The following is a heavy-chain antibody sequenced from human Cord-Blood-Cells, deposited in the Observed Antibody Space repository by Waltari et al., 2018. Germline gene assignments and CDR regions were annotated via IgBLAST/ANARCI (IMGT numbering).Heavy chain of an antibody. D-gene: IGHD6-6*01. J-gene: IGHJ3*02. CDR3: ARGGSSSSLAFDI. Sequence: QVQLLQWGAGLLKPSETLSLTCPVHGGYYIRFYRSWIRQPPGKGLEWIGEINHSGSTNYNPSLKSRVTISVDTSKNQFSLKLSSVTAADTAVYYCARGGSSSSLAFDIWGQGTMVTVSS. CDR1: GGYYIRFY. V-gene: IGHV4-34*01. CDR2: INHSGST.